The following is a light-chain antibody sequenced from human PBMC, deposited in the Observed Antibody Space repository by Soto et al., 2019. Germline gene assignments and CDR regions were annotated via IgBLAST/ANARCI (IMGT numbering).Light chain of an antibody. J-gene: IGLJ2*01. CDR1: SGSIARNY. V-gene: IGLV6-57*02. CDR2: EDN. Sequence: NFMLTQPRSVSESPGKTVTISCTGSSGSIARNYVQWHQQRPGSGPTIVIYEDNRRHSGVPDRFSGSVDSSSNSASLTISGLKTEDEADYYCLSYEKANRVVFGGGTKVTVL. CDR3: LSYEKANRVV.